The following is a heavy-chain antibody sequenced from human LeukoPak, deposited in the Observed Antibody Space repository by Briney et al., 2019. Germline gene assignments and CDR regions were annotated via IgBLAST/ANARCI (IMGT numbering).Heavy chain of an antibody. Sequence: GASVKVSCKTSGYTFTGYYMHWVRPAPGQGLEWMGWINPNSGGTNYAQKFQGRVTMTRDTSISTAYMELSRLRSDDTAVYFCTIWELRVFDYWGQGTLVTVSS. D-gene: IGHD1-26*01. J-gene: IGHJ4*02. CDR2: INPNSGGT. CDR1: GYTFTGYY. CDR3: TIWELRVFDY. V-gene: IGHV1-2*02.